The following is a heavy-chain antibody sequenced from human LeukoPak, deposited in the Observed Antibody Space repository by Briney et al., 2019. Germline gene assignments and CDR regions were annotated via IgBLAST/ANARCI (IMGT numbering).Heavy chain of an antibody. CDR2: ISSGSSYI. D-gene: IGHD3-22*01. CDR3: AGSDTIGYLPREWDYWYFDL. V-gene: IGHV3-21*01. Sequence: GGSLRLSCAASGLTFSRYSMNWVRQAPGKGLEWISSISSGSSYIYYVDSVKGRFTVSRDNAKNSLYLQMNSLRAEDTAVYYCAGSDTIGYLPREWDYWYFDLWGRGTLVTVSS. J-gene: IGHJ2*01. CDR1: GLTFSRYS.